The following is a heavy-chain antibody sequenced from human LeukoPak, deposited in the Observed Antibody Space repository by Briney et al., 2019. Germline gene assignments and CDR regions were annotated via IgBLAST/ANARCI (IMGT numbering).Heavy chain of an antibody. D-gene: IGHD2-2*02. CDR2: ISGSGGST. V-gene: IGHV3-23*01. Sequence: PGGSLRLSCAASGFTFSTYAMSWVRQAPGKGLEWVSAISGSGGSTYYGDSVKGRFTISRDNSKNTLDLQMNSLRAGDTAVYYSAKLVVVVPAAIGGRYFDYWGQGTLVTVSS. J-gene: IGHJ4*02. CDR1: GFTFSTYA. CDR3: AKLVVVVPAAIGGRYFDY.